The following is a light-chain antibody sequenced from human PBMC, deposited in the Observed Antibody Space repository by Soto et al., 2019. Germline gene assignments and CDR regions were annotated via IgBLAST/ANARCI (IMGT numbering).Light chain of an antibody. Sequence: SYELTQPPSVSVAPVKTARITCGGTHIGSKSVHWYQQQPGQAPVLVIYYDSDRPSGIPERFSGSNSGNTATLTISRVEAGDEADYYCQVWDSSSDHLVFGTGTKLTVL. V-gene: IGLV3-21*04. CDR1: HIGSKS. J-gene: IGLJ1*01. CDR2: YDS. CDR3: QVWDSSSDHLV.